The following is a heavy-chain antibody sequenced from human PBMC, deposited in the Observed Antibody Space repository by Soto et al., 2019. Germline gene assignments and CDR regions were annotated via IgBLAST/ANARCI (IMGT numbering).Heavy chain of an antibody. J-gene: IGHJ5*02. Sequence: SETLSLTCTVSGGSLSSYYWTWIRQSPGKGLEWIGYVYFSGNTNYNPSLKSRVTISIDTSKNQFSLRLASVTAADTAFYFCGSVRPSGYVLSWGQGTLVTV. CDR3: GSVRPSGYVLS. V-gene: IGHV4-59*01. D-gene: IGHD6-25*01. CDR2: VYFSGNT. CDR1: GGSLSSYY.